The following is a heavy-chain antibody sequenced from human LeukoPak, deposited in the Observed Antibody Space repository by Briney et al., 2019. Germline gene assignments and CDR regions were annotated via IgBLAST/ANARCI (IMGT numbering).Heavy chain of an antibody. J-gene: IGHJ4*02. CDR2: ISRIGGTI. Sequence: GGSLRLSCAASGFTFSRYALAWVRQAPGKGLEWVSSISRIGGTISYADSVKGRFTISRDNSKNTLYLQMNSLRVEDTAMYYCAKDFVGTVTFRGGDYWGQGTLVTVSS. D-gene: IGHD4-17*01. V-gene: IGHV3-23*01. CDR3: AKDFVGTVTFRGGDY. CDR1: GFTFSRYA.